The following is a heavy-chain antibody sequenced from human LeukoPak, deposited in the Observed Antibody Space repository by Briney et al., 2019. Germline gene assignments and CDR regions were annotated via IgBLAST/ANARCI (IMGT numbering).Heavy chain of an antibody. CDR1: GYTFTSYG. D-gene: IGHD6-13*01. CDR2: ISAYNGNT. V-gene: IGHV1-18*01. CDR3: ARGKTYSSSWSWTGYYYYYGMDV. J-gene: IGHJ6*02. Sequence: ASVKVSCKASGYTFTSYGISWVRQAPGQGLEWMGWISAYNGNTNYAQKLQGRVTMTTDTSTSTAYMELRSLRSEDTAVYYCARGKTYSSSWSWTGYYYYYGMDVWGQGTTVTVSS.